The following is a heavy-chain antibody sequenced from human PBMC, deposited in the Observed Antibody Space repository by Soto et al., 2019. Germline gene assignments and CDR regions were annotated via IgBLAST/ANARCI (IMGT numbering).Heavy chain of an antibody. D-gene: IGHD1-26*01. CDR1: GFTFSSYA. Sequence: GGSLRLSCAASGFTFSSYAMHWVRQAPGKGLEWVAVISYDGSNKYYADSVKGRFTISRDNSKNMLYLQMNSLRAEDTAVYYCARDIHVVGATTQDFDYWGQGTLVTVSS. V-gene: IGHV3-30*04. CDR2: ISYDGSNK. J-gene: IGHJ4*02. CDR3: ARDIHVVGATTQDFDY.